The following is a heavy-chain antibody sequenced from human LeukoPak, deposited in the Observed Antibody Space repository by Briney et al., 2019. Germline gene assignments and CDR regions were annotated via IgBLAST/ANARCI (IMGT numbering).Heavy chain of an antibody. CDR1: GFTFSSYG. V-gene: IGHV3-33*06. CDR3: AKGISADGYNFERGADY. Sequence: GGSLRLSCAASGFTFSSYGMHWVRQAPGKGLEWVAVIWYDGSNKYYADSVKGQFTISRDNSKNTLFLQMNSLKVEDTAMYYCAKGISADGYNFERGADYWGQGTLVTVSS. J-gene: IGHJ4*02. CDR2: IWYDGSNK. D-gene: IGHD5-18*01.